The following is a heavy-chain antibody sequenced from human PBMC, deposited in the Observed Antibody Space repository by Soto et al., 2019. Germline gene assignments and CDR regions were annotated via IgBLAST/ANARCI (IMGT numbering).Heavy chain of an antibody. CDR3: AKGGYCSGGSCKKYYYYGMDV. CDR1: GFTFSSYA. D-gene: IGHD2-15*01. CDR2: ISGSGGST. Sequence: GGSLRLSCAASGFTFSSYAMSWARQAPGKGLEWVSAISGSGGSTYYADSVKGRFTISRDNSKNTLYLQMNSLRAEDTAVYYCAKGGYCSGGSCKKYYYYGMDVWGQGTTVTVSS. J-gene: IGHJ6*02. V-gene: IGHV3-23*01.